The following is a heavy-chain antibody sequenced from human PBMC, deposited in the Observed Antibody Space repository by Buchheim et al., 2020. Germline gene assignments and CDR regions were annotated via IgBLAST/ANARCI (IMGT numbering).Heavy chain of an antibody. CDR1: GFTFSSYW. J-gene: IGHJ5*02. V-gene: IGHV3-7*01. CDR2: IKQDGSEK. CDR3: ARDPTPRGYYDILTGYWPSWFDP. Sequence: EVQLVESGGGLVQPGGSLRLSCAASGFTFSSYWMSWVRQAPGKGLEWVANIKQDGSEKYYVDSVKGRFTISRDNAKNSLYLQMNSLRAEDTAVYYCARDPTPRGYYDILTGYWPSWFDPWGQGTL. D-gene: IGHD3-9*01.